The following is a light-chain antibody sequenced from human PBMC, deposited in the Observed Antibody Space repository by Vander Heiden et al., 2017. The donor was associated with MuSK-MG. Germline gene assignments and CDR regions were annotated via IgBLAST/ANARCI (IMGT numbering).Light chain of an antibody. CDR1: ISHFGTNY. V-gene: IGLV1-47*01. Sequence: VLTQPPSASGTPGQKFTISCSVSISHFGTNYVFWSQNRPGPHPQLLSDRNIQRPPRVPNRFSGSHSGTSASLAISGLRSEDEADYYCAAWYDSLSGQMIFGGGTKLTVL. CDR2: RNI. J-gene: IGLJ2*01. CDR3: AAWYDSLSGQMI.